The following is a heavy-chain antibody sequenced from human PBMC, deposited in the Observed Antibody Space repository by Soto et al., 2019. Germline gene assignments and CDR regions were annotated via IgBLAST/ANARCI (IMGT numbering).Heavy chain of an antibody. CDR3: ARGTKRYYDILPVAYWFDP. CDR1: GGSISSGGYY. V-gene: IGHV4-31*03. J-gene: IGHJ5*02. D-gene: IGHD3-9*01. Sequence: SETLSLTCTVSGGSISSGGYYWSWIRQHPGKGLEWIGYIYYSGSTYYNPSLKSRVTISVDTSKNQFSLKLSSVTAADTAVYYCARGTKRYYDILPVAYWFDPWGQGTLVTVSS. CDR2: IYYSGST.